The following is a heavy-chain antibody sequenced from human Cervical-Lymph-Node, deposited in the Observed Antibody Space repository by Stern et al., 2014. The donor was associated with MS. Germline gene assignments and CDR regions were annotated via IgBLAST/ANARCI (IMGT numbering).Heavy chain of an antibody. V-gene: IGHV2-5*02. J-gene: IGHJ4*02. Sequence: QVTLRESGPTLVKPTQTPTLTCTFSGFSLSTGGVGVGWIRQPPGKALEWLALIYLDDDKRYSPSLRSRLTIHKDTSKNQVVLTMTNMDPVDTATYYCARRPGPYSSSRYDFWGQGTLVTVSS. D-gene: IGHD6-13*01. CDR3: ARRPGPYSSSRYDF. CDR1: GFSLSTGGVG. CDR2: IYLDDDK.